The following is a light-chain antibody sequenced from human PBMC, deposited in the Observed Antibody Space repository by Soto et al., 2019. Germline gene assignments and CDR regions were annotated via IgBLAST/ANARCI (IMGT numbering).Light chain of an antibody. J-gene: IGKJ1*01. CDR2: CAS. Sequence: RASTRTGTGQRVGDYLAWYQQRLGQPPRLLIYCASTRATGIPARFSGSGSGTEFTLTTSSLQSYEFATYYCQQYKNCCPTFGQGTKVDI. CDR1: QRVGDY. V-gene: IGKV3-15*01. CDR3: QQYKNCCPT.